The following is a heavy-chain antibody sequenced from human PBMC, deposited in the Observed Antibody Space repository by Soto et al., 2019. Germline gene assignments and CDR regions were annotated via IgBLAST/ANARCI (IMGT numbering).Heavy chain of an antibody. J-gene: IGHJ4*02. V-gene: IGHV1-18*01. CDR1: GYTFTSYG. CDR3: ARDPRRHYYDSSGYLPFDY. CDR2: ISAYNGNT. D-gene: IGHD3-22*01. Sequence: ASVKVSCKASGYTFTSYGISWVRQAPGQGLEWMGWISAYNGNTNYAQKLQGRVTMTTDTSTSTAYMELRSLRSDDTAVYYCARDPRRHYYDSSGYLPFDYWGQGTLVTVSS.